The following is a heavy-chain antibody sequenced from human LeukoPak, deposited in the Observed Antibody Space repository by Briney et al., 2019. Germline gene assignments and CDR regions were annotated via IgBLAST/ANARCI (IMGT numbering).Heavy chain of an antibody. J-gene: IGHJ6*04. Sequence: GGSLRLSCAASGFTFSSYWMSWVRQAPGKGLEWVSAISGSGGSTYYADSVKGRFTISRDNSKNTLYLQMNSLRAEDTAVYYCAKSPSIYGSGSSRGYYYGMDVWGKGTTVTVSS. D-gene: IGHD3-10*01. CDR3: AKSPSIYGSGSSRGYYYGMDV. CDR2: ISGSGGST. V-gene: IGHV3-23*01. CDR1: GFTFSSYW.